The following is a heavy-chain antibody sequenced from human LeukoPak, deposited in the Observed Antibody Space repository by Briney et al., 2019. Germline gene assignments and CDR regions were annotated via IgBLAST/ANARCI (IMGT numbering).Heavy chain of an antibody. D-gene: IGHD3-16*01. CDR3: AADTWGKNPLGVRRAFDM. CDR2: FDPEDGET. CDR1: GYTLTELP. Sequence: EASVKVSCKVSGYTLTELPMHWVRQAPGKGLEWVGGFDPEDGETIYAQKFQGRVTMTEDTSTDTAYMELSSLRSEDTAVYYCAADTWGKNPLGVRRAFDMWGQGTMVTVSS. J-gene: IGHJ3*02. V-gene: IGHV1-24*01.